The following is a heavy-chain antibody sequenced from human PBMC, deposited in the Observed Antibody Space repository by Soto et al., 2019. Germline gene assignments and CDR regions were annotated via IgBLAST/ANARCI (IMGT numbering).Heavy chain of an antibody. V-gene: IGHV4-31*03. CDR1: GCSISIGGYY. D-gene: IGHD3-3*01. CDR3: ARGGTVFGVVIDDPFDY. J-gene: IGHJ4*02. CDR2: IYYSGST. Sequence: QVQLQESGPGLVKPSQTLSLTCTVSGCSISIGGYYWSWFRQHPGKGLEWIGYIYYSGSTYYNPSLKSRVTRSVEPSKNQSSMKLSSVTAAITAVYYCARGGTVFGVVIDDPFDYWGQGTLVTVSS.